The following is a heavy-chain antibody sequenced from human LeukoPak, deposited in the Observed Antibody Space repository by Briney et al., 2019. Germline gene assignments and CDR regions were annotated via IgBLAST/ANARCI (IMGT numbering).Heavy chain of an antibody. Sequence: GGSLRLSCAASGFTFSDYYMSWIRQAPGKGLEWVSYISSRCSTIYYADSVKGRFTISRDNAKNSLYLQMNSLRAEDTAVYYCARVDDFWGRGFDYWGQGTLVTVSS. J-gene: IGHJ4*02. CDR2: ISSRCSTI. D-gene: IGHD3-3*01. CDR1: GFTFSDYY. V-gene: IGHV3-11*04. CDR3: ARVDDFWGRGFDY.